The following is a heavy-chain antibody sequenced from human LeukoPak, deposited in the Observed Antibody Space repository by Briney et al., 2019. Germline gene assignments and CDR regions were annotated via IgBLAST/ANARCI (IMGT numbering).Heavy chain of an antibody. Sequence: SETLSLTCAVAGGSISSYYWSWIRQPPGKGLEWIGYIYYSGSTNYNPSLKSRVTISVDTSKNQFSLKLSSVTAADTAVYYCARHTADAFDIWGQGTMVTVSS. CDR1: GGSISSYY. J-gene: IGHJ3*02. CDR3: ARHTADAFDI. D-gene: IGHD2-21*02. CDR2: IYYSGST. V-gene: IGHV4-59*08.